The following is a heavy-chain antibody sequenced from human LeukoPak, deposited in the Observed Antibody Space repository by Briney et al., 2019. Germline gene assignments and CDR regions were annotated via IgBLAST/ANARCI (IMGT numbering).Heavy chain of an antibody. CDR2: IYYSGST. Sequence: PSETLSLTCTVSGGAISSNSYYWSWIRQPPGKGLEWIGYIYYSGSTNYNPSLKSRVTISVDTSKNQFSLKLSSVTAADTAVYYCARAEDRGYSYGWGFDIWGQGTMVTVSS. CDR3: ARAEDRGYSYGWGFDI. V-gene: IGHV4-61*01. D-gene: IGHD5-18*01. J-gene: IGHJ3*02. CDR1: GGAISSNSYY.